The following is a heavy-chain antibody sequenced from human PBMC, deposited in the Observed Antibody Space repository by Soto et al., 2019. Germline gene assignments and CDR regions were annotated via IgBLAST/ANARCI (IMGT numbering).Heavy chain of an antibody. CDR1: GGSFRGYY. CDR2: INHSGST. Sequence: QVQLQQWGAGLLKPSETLSLTCAVYGGSFRGYYWSWIRQPPGKGLEWMGEINHSGSTNYNPPLKSRVTISVDTAKKQCSLKLSSVNAADTAVYYGARGTSRPRIMQQLVQFWFDPWGQGTLVTVSS. J-gene: IGHJ5*02. D-gene: IGHD6-13*01. V-gene: IGHV4-34*01. CDR3: ARGTSRPRIMQQLVQFWFDP.